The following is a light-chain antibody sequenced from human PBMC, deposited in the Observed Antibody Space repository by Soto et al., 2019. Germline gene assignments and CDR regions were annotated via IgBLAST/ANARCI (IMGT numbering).Light chain of an antibody. CDR3: TSYRGRTVV. J-gene: IGLJ3*02. CDR2: EVS. Sequence: QSVLTQPASVSGSPGQSITISCTGTSSDVGGYNYVSWYQQHPGKAPKLMIYEVSNRPSGVSDRFSGSKSGNTASLTISGLQAEDEADYYCTSYRGRTVVFGGGTQLTVL. V-gene: IGLV2-14*01. CDR1: SSDVGGYNY.